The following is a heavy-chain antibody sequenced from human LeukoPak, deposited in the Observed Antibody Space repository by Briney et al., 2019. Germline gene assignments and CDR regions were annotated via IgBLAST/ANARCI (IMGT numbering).Heavy chain of an antibody. V-gene: IGHV3-23*01. D-gene: IGHD3-9*01. CDR1: GFTFSSYA. CDR2: ISGSGGST. Sequence: GGSLRLSCAASGFTFSSYAMSWVRQAPGKGLEWVSAISGSGGSTYYADSVKGRFTISRDNSKNTLYLQMNSLRAEDTAVYYCAKVVGYFDWLLPIDYWGQGTLVTVSS. CDR3: AKVVGYFDWLLPIDY. J-gene: IGHJ4*02.